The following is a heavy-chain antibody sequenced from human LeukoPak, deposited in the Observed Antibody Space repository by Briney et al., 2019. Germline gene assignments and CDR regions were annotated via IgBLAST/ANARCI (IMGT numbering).Heavy chain of an antibody. CDR1: GFTFSSYA. CDR2: ISSNGGST. CDR3: AREWDFDSSGFYYYY. V-gene: IGHV3-64D*06. D-gene: IGHD3-22*01. Sequence: GGSLRLSCSASGFTFSSYAMHWVRQAPGKGLEYVSAISSNGGSTYYADSVKGRFTISRDNSKNTLYLQMSSLRAEDTAVYYCAREWDFDSSGFYYYYWGQGTLVTVSS. J-gene: IGHJ4*02.